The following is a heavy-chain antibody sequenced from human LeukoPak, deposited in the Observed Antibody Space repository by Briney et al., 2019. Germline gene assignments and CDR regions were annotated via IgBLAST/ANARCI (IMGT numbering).Heavy chain of an antibody. CDR2: INSDKSSR. Sequence: GGSLRLSCAASGFTISSNWMHWVRQAPGKGLVWVSRINSDKSSRNYAYSVKGRFTISRDKAKNTLYLQMKSLRVEDTAVYYCVRGPDLKIRYSMDVWGQETTVTVSS. CDR3: VRGPDLKIRYSMDV. J-gene: IGHJ6*02. V-gene: IGHV3-74*01. CDR1: GFTISSNW.